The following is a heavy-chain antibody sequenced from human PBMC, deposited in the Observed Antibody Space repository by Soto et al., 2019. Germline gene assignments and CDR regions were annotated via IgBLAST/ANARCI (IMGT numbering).Heavy chain of an antibody. Sequence: QVQLVQSGAEVKSPGASVKVSCKASGYTFSNNGINWVRQAPGQGLEWMGWISAYTGNTKYAQSFQGRVTMTTDTYTSTAYLVLRTLRYDDTALYYCARKGGEWEPADYWGQGTLVTVSS. V-gene: IGHV1-18*01. CDR2: ISAYTGNT. J-gene: IGHJ4*02. D-gene: IGHD1-26*01. CDR3: ARKGGEWEPADY. CDR1: GYTFSNNG.